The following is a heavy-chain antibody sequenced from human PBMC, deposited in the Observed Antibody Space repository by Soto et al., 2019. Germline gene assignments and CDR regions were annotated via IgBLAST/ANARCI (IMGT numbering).Heavy chain of an antibody. J-gene: IGHJ6*02. CDR2: TYYRSKWYN. CDR3: ARVPYSSSWNGMDV. CDR1: GDSFSINSAA. Sequence: SQTLSLTCAISGDSFSINSAAWNWIRQSPSRGLEWLGRTYYRSKWYNDYAVSVKSRITINPDTSKNQFSLQLNSVTPEDTAVYYCARVPYSSSWNGMDVWGQGTTVTVSS. D-gene: IGHD6-13*01. V-gene: IGHV6-1*01.